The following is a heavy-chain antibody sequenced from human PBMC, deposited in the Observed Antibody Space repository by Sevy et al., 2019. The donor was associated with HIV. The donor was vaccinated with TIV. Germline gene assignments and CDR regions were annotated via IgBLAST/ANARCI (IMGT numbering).Heavy chain of an antibody. CDR2: MSKDGTNK. D-gene: IGHD5-12*01. Sequence: GGYLRLSCAASGFTFRNYGMHWVRQAPGKGLEWVAVMSKDGTNKHYANSVKGRFTISRDNSKSMLYLQMDSLRAEDTAVYYCAKDTTLYSGYFNYWGQGTLVTVSS. J-gene: IGHJ4*02. CDR3: AKDTTLYSGYFNY. CDR1: GFTFRNYG. V-gene: IGHV3-30*18.